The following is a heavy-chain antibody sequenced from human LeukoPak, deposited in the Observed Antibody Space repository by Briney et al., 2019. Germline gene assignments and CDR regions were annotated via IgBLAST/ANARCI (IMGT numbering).Heavy chain of an antibody. V-gene: IGHV3-64D*09. CDR2: ISSNGGSS. J-gene: IGHJ4*02. D-gene: IGHD1-1*01. CDR3: VKITSVTGGDC. Sequence: GGSLRLSCSVSGFTFSAYAMYWVRQAPGKGLEYVSGISSNGGSSFYADSVKGRFTISRDNSKNTLYLQMSSLRAEDTAVYYCVKITSVTGGDCWGQGTRLTVSS. CDR1: GFTFSAYA.